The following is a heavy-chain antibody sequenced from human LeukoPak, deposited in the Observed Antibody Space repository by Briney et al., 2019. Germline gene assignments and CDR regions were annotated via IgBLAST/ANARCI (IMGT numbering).Heavy chain of an antibody. J-gene: IGHJ4*02. V-gene: IGHV3-30-3*01. Sequence: GGSLRLSCADSGLTFSRFAMHWVRQAPGKGLEWVALISYDGGSNHYVDSVRGRFTISRDNSKKTLYLQMNGLRAEDTAFYYCAREWTVSDKSGLDFWGQGTLVTVSS. D-gene: IGHD3/OR15-3a*01. CDR1: GLTFSRFA. CDR3: AREWTVSDKSGLDF. CDR2: ISYDGGSN.